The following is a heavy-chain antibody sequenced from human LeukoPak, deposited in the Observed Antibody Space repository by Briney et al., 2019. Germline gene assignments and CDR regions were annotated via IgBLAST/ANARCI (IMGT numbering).Heavy chain of an antibody. CDR1: GFTFSSYA. V-gene: IGHV3-30-3*01. CDR3: ARGEYSSSSWGNYFDY. D-gene: IGHD6-6*01. Sequence: GGSLRLSCAASGFTFSSYAMHWVRQAPGKGLEWVAVISYDGSNKYYADSVKGRFTISRDNSKNTLYLQMNSLRAEDTAVYYCARGEYSSSSWGNYFDYWGQGTLVTVSS. CDR2: ISYDGSNK. J-gene: IGHJ4*02.